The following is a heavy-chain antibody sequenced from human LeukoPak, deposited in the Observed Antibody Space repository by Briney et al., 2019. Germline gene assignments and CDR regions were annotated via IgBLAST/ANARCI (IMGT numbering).Heavy chain of an antibody. V-gene: IGHV4-61*01. J-gene: IGHJ4*02. Sequence: SETLSLTCTVSGGSVSSGSDYWSWIRQPPGKGLEWIGYIYYSGSTNYNPSLKSRVTISVDTSKNQFSLKLSSVTAADTAVYYCARAPNNYGKFDYWGQGTLVTVSS. CDR3: ARAPNNYGKFDY. CDR1: GGSVSSGSDY. CDR2: IYYSGST. D-gene: IGHD3-10*01.